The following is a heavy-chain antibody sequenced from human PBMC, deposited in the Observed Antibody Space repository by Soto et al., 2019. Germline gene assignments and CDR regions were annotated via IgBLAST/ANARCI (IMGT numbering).Heavy chain of an antibody. D-gene: IGHD3-9*01. CDR3: TTLYYDILTGYDSYYYGMDV. J-gene: IGHJ6*02. V-gene: IGHV3-15*07. CDR2: IKSKTDGRTT. Sequence: GGSLRLSCAASGFTFSNAWMNWVRQAPGKGLEWVGRIKSKTDGRTTDYAAPVKGRFTISRDDSKNTLYLQMNSLKTEDTAVYYCTTLYYDILTGYDSYYYGMDVWGQGTTVTVSS. CDR1: GFTFSNAW.